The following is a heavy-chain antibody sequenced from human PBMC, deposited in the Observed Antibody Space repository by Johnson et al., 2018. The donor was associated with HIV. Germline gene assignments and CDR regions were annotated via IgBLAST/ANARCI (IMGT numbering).Heavy chain of an antibody. Sequence: QMLLVESGGGLVKPGGSLRLSCAASGFTFSDYYMSWIRQAPGKGLEWVSYISSSGSTIYYADSVKGRFTISRDNAKNSLYLQMNSLRAEDTAVYYCARAGRLGYCSGGSCYPPAFDIWGQGTMVTVS. V-gene: IGHV3-11*04. CDR3: ARAGRLGYCSGGSCYPPAFDI. D-gene: IGHD2-15*01. J-gene: IGHJ3*02. CDR1: GFTFSDYY. CDR2: ISSSGSTI.